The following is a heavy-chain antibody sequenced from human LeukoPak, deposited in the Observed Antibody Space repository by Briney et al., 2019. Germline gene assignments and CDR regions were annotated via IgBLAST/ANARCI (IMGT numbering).Heavy chain of an antibody. J-gene: IGHJ4*02. CDR1: GGTFSSYA. Sequence: SVKVSCKASGGTFSSYAISWVRQAPGQGLEWMGRIIPIFGIANYAQKFQGRVTITADKSTSTAYMELGSLRSEDTAVYYCASSDLGHCSGGSCQTFDYWGQGTLVTVSS. V-gene: IGHV1-69*04. CDR3: ASSDLGHCSGGSCQTFDY. D-gene: IGHD2-15*01. CDR2: IIPIFGIA.